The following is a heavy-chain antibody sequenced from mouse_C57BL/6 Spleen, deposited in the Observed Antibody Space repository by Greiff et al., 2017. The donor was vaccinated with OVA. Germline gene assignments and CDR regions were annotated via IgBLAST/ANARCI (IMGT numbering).Heavy chain of an antibody. CDR2: ISNLAYSI. Sequence: EVMLVESGGGLVQPGGSLKLSCAASGFTFSDYGMAWVRQAPRKGPEWVAFISNLAYSIYYADTVTGRFTIYRENAKNTRYREMSSLRSEDTAMYYGARQGSSYPNWYCEVWGTGTTVTVSS. CDR3: ARQGSSYPNWYCEV. D-gene: IGHD1-1*01. J-gene: IGHJ1*03. CDR1: GFTFSDYG. V-gene: IGHV5-15*01.